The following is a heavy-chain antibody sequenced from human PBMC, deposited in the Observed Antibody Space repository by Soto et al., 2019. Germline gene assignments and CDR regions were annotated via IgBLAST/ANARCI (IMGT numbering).Heavy chain of an antibody. V-gene: IGHV3-23*01. J-gene: IGHJ5*02. CDR3: AKDQGFDP. CDR1: GFTFSSYA. CDR2: IGGSGGIT. Sequence: GGSLRLSCAASGFTFSSYAMSWVRQAPGKGLEWVSSIGGSGGITFYADSVKGRFTISRDNSKNTLYLQMNSLRAEDTAVYYCAKDQGFDPWGQGTLVTAPQ.